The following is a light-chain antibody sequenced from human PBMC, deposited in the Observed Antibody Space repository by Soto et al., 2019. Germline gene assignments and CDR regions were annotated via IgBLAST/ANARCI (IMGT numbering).Light chain of an antibody. CDR1: QTVSSN. J-gene: IGKJ5*01. Sequence: EIVMTQSPATLSVSPGERATLSCRASQTVSSNLAWYQQKPGQAPRLLIYAASTRATGIPGRFSGSGSGTEFALTISSLQSEDLAIYYCQQYNSWSSITFGQGTRLEIK. CDR2: AAS. V-gene: IGKV3-15*01. CDR3: QQYNSWSSIT.